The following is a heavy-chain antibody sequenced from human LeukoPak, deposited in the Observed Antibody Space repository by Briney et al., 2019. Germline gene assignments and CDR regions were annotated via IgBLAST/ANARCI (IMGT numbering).Heavy chain of an antibody. D-gene: IGHD3-22*01. CDR2: ISVSGTST. Sequence: PGGSLRLSCAASGFTFSSYAMSWVRQAPGKGLEWVSGISVSGTSTSNEDSVKGRFTISRDNPRNTLYLQMNSLRAEDTALYYCAIMHPYYDGNGHWVQWGQGTLVTVSS. V-gene: IGHV3-23*01. J-gene: IGHJ4*02. CDR3: AIMHPYYDGNGHWVQ. CDR1: GFTFSSYA.